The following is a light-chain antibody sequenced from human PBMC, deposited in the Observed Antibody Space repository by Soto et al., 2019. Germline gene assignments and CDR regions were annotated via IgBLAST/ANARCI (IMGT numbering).Light chain of an antibody. CDR1: QRVGAN. CDR3: QQYMNWPT. CDR2: GAS. V-gene: IGKV3-15*01. J-gene: IGKJ5*01. Sequence: EIVMTQSPASLSVSPGETATLSCRASQRVGANLAWYQQKPGQAPRLLIFGASTRVTGIPARFSGSGSGTEFTLTISSLQSEDFAVYYCQQYMNWPTFGQGTRLEIK.